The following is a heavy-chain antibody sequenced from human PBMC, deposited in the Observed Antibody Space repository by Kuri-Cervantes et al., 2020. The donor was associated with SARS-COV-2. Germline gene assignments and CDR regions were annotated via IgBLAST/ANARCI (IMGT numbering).Heavy chain of an antibody. J-gene: IGHJ4*02. CDR1: GYNFPAYW. CDR2: IYADDSDT. CDR3: ARRGYSYGTPSYFDY. V-gene: IGHV5-51*01. Sequence: KVSCKGSGYNFPAYWIGWVRQMPGKGLEWMGIIYADDSDTKYSPSFQGRVTISVDRSINTAYLQWSSLRASDTAMYYCARRGYSYGTPSYFDYWGQGTLVTVSS. D-gene: IGHD5-18*01.